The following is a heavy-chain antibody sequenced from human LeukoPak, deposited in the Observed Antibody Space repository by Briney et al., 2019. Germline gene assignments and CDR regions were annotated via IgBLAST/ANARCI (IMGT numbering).Heavy chain of an antibody. CDR2: IYKTGST. J-gene: IGHJ5*02. Sequence: KPSETLSLTCTASGGSISSSSHYWGWIRQPPGKGLEWIASIYKTGSTFYNPSLKSRVTISVDTSKNQFSLKLSSVTAADTAVYYCARSGSSSWYGGSPVNWFDPWGQGTLVTVSS. CDR1: GGSISSSSHY. D-gene: IGHD6-13*01. CDR3: ARSGSSSWYGGSPVNWFDP. V-gene: IGHV4-39*07.